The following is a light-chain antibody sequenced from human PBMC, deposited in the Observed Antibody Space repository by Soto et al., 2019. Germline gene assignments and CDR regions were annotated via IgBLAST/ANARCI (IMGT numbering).Light chain of an antibody. CDR1: SSDIGIFNY. J-gene: IGLJ1*01. V-gene: IGLV2-14*01. Sequence: QSVLTQPASVSGSPGQPITISCTGTSSDIGIFNYVSWYQQHPGKAPKLMIYDVSNRPSGVSDRFSGSKSGNTAPLTISGLQTEDEADYYCSSYTNTTTSFATGTKVTVL. CDR2: DVS. CDR3: SSYTNTTTS.